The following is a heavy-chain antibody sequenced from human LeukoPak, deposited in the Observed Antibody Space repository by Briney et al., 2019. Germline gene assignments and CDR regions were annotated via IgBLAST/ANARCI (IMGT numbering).Heavy chain of an antibody. D-gene: IGHD4-17*01. V-gene: IGHV2-5*02. J-gene: IGHJ4*02. Sequence: SGPTLVKPTQTLTLTCTFSGFSLSTPTAGVGWICQPPGKALEWLALIYWDDNKRYIPSLASRLTITSDTPKNQVVLTLTNLDPLDTATYYCSHLRYLEYYFDYWSQGTLVTVSS. CDR3: SHLRYLEYYFDY. CDR2: IYWDDNK. CDR1: GFSLSTPTAG.